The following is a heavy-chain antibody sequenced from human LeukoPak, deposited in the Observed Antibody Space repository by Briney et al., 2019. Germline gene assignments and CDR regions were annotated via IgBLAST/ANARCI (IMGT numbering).Heavy chain of an antibody. CDR1: GFTFSSYF. CDR2: ISSSGSYI. J-gene: IGHJ4*02. Sequence: GGSLRLSCAASGFTFSSYFMNWVRQAPGKGLEWVSSISSSGSYIYYADSVKGRFTVSRDNAKNSLYLQMDSLRAEDTAVYYCAREYSSSSDRLDYWGQGTLVTVSS. D-gene: IGHD6-6*01. CDR3: AREYSSSSDRLDY. V-gene: IGHV3-21*01.